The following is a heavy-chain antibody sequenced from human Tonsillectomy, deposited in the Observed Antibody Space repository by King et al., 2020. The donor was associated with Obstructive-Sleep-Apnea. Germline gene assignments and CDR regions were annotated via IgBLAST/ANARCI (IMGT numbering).Heavy chain of an antibody. CDR3: ARDLRDYTTTRRQASFYH. V-gene: IGHV3-30*04. J-gene: IGHJ4*01. D-gene: IGHD2/OR15-2a*01. CDR1: GFSFSAYT. CDR2: ISYDGYNK. Sequence: VQLVESGGGVVQPGRSLRLSCVASGFSFSAYTMHWVRQAPGQGLEWVAVISYDGYNKYYADSLEGRFTISRDNSKNTLYLDMNRLSSGDTAVYYCARDLRDYTTTRRQASFYHWGLGTLVIVSS.